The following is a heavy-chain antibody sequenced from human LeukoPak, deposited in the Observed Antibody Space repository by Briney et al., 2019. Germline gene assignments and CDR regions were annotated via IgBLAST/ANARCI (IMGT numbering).Heavy chain of an antibody. CDR1: GYTFTGYY. V-gene: IGHV1-2*02. Sequence: ASVKVSCKASGYTFTGYYMHWVRQAPGQGLEWMGWINPNSGGTNYAQKFQGRVTMTRDTSISTAYMELSRLRSDDTAVYYCARESTRMYSSSWYPFDYWGQGTLVTVSS. CDR2: INPNSGGT. J-gene: IGHJ4*02. D-gene: IGHD6-13*01. CDR3: ARESTRMYSSSWYPFDY.